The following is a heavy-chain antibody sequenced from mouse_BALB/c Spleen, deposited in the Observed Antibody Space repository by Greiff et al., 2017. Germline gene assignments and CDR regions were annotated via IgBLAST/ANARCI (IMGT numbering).Heavy chain of an antibody. D-gene: IGHD4-1*01. CDR3: ARNSNWYYAMDY. CDR1: GFSLTSYG. J-gene: IGHJ4*01. CDR2: IWSGGST. Sequence: VMLVESGPGLVQPSQSLSITCTVSGFSLTSYGVHWVRQSPGKGLEWLGVIWSGGSTDYNAAFISRLSISKDNSKSQVFFKMNSLQANDTAIYYCARNSNWYYAMDYWGQGTSVTVSS. V-gene: IGHV2-2*02.